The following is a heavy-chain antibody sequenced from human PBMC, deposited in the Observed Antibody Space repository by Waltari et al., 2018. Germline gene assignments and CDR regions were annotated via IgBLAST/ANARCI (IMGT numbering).Heavy chain of an antibody. Sequence: EVQLVESGGGVVNPGGSLRLACAASGVTCDAYARHWVLQAPGQGLEWVAVVNGDGGETDSADSVKGRFTISRDNSKNFLYLQMNSLTAEDTAFYYCAKEATVTRRGVFDIWGQGTKVTVSS. CDR2: VNGDGGET. D-gene: IGHD2-21*02. J-gene: IGHJ3*02. CDR3: AKEATVTRRGVFDI. CDR1: GVTCDAYA. V-gene: IGHV3-43D*04.